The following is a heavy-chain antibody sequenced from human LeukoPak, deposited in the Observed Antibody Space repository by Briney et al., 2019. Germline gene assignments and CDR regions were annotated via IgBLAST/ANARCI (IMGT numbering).Heavy chain of an antibody. CDR1: GYTFTGYY. CDR3: ARESYSSSSGEYYYYYGMDV. V-gene: IGHV1-2*02. Sequence: ASVKVSCKASGYTFTGYYMHWVRQAPGQGLEWMGWINPNSGGTNYAQKFQGRVTMTRDTPISTAYMELSRLRSDDTAVYYCARESYSSSSGEYYYYYGMDVWGQGTTVTVSS. D-gene: IGHD6-6*01. J-gene: IGHJ6*02. CDR2: INPNSGGT.